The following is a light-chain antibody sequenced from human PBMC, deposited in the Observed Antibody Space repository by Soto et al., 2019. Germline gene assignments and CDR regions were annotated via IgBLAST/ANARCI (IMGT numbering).Light chain of an antibody. Sequence: QSALTRPASVSGSPGQSITSSCTGTNSDVGSYNRVSWYQQPPGTAPKLMIFDVNNRPSGVSYRFSGPKSGNTAYLTISGLQAEDEADYYCNSYTTSETYVFGTGTKVTV. J-gene: IGLJ1*01. CDR2: DVN. CDR1: NSDVGSYNR. V-gene: IGLV2-14*01. CDR3: NSYTTSETYV.